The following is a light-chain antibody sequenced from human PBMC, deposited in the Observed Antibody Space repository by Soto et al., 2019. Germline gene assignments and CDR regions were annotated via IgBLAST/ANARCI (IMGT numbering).Light chain of an antibody. J-gene: IGKJ3*01. V-gene: IGKV3-11*01. Sequence: EILFTQSPATPSFSPGEKDTPSCRASQSVSSYLAWYQQKPGQAPRLLIYDASNRATGIPARFSGSGSGTDFTLTISSLEPEDFAVYYCQQRSGALFTFGPGTKVDIK. CDR3: QQRSGALFT. CDR2: DAS. CDR1: QSVSSY.